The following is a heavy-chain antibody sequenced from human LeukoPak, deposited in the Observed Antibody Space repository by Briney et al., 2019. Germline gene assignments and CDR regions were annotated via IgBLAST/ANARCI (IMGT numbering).Heavy chain of an antibody. V-gene: IGHV4-34*01. J-gene: IGHJ4*02. Sequence: SDTLSLTCAVYGGSFSGYYWSWIRQPPGKGLEWIGEVNHSGSTNYNPSLKSRVTISVDTSKNQFSLKLSSVTAADTAVYYCARGKQWLVLTGGYYFDYWGQGTLVTVS. CDR3: ARGKQWLVLTGGYYFDY. D-gene: IGHD6-19*01. CDR1: GGSFSGYY. CDR2: VNHSGST.